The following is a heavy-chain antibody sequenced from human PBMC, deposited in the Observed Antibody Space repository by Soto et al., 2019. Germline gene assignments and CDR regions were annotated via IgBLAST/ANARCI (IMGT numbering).Heavy chain of an antibody. CDR3: ARATYYDFWSGYWFDY. D-gene: IGHD3-3*01. CDR1: GFTFSDYY. J-gene: IGHJ4*02. Sequence: GGSLSLSCAASGFTFSDYYMSWIRQAPGKGLEWVSYISSSGSTIYYADSVKGRFTISRDNAKNSLYLQMNSLRAEDTAVYYCARATYYDFWSGYWFDYWGQGTLVTVSS. V-gene: IGHV3-11*01. CDR2: ISSSGSTI.